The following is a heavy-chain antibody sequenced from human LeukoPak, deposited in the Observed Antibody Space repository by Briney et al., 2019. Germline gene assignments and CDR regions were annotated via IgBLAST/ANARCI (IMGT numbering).Heavy chain of an antibody. J-gene: IGHJ4*02. D-gene: IGHD3-22*01. CDR2: INHSGST. V-gene: IGHV4-34*01. Sequence: SETLSLTCAVYGGSFSGYYWSWLRQPPGKGLEWIGEINHSGSTNYNPSLKSRVTISVDTSKNQFSLKLSSVTAADTAVYYCARQILYYYDSSGYYNYWGQGTLVTVSS. CDR1: GGSFSGYY. CDR3: ARQILYYYDSSGYYNY.